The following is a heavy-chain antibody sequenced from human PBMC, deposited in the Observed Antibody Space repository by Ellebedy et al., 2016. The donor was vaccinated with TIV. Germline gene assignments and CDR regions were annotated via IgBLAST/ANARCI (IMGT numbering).Heavy chain of an antibody. D-gene: IGHD6-13*01. V-gene: IGHV3-23*01. CDR3: AKRLTAAGSGQYYYGMDV. Sequence: GESLKISXAASGFTFSSYAVSWVRQAPGKGLEWVSAISVSGDRTYYGDSVKGRFTISRDDSKNTLCLQMNSLRAEGTAVYYCAKRLTAAGSGQYYYGMDVWGQGTTVTVSS. J-gene: IGHJ6*02. CDR1: GFTFSSYA. CDR2: ISVSGDRT.